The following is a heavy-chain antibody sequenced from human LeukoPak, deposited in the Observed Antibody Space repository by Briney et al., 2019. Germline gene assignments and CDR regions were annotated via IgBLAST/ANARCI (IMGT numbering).Heavy chain of an antibody. J-gene: IGHJ4*02. CDR1: GFTFSSYW. CDR2: IKGDERST. D-gene: IGHD5-18*01. CDR3: VRGQLWSYYHDY. Sequence: GGSLRLSCAASGFTFSSYWLHWVRQAPGKGLVWVSRIKGDERSTNYTDSVKGRFTISRDNAKNTVYLEMNSLRAEDTAVYYCVRGQLWSYYHDYWGQGALVTVSS. V-gene: IGHV3-74*01.